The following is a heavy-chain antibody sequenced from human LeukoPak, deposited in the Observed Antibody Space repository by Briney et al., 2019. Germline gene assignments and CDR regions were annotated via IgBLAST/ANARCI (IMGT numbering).Heavy chain of an antibody. J-gene: IGHJ4*02. Sequence: GGSLRLSCAASGFTLSSYSMNWVRQAPGKGLVWVSRINTDGSSTNYADSVKGRFTISRDNAKNTLYLQMNNLRAEDTAVYYCSGGGSGWYSNYWGQGTLVSVSS. CDR1: GFTLSSYS. D-gene: IGHD6-19*01. CDR3: SGGGSGWYSNY. V-gene: IGHV3-74*01. CDR2: INTDGSST.